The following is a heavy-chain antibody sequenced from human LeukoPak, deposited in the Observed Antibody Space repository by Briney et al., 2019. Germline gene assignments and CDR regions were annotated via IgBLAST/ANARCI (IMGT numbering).Heavy chain of an antibody. CDR3: ARDRPFYGSGSYYDY. D-gene: IGHD3-10*01. CDR1: GFTVSSNY. V-gene: IGHV3-66*01. J-gene: IGHJ4*02. CDR2: IYSGGST. Sequence: GGSLRLSCAAAGFTVSSNYMSWVRQAPGKGLEWVSVIYSGGSTYYADSVKGRFTISRDNSKNTLYLQMNSLRAEDTAVYYCARDRPFYGSGSYYDYWGQGTLVTVSS.